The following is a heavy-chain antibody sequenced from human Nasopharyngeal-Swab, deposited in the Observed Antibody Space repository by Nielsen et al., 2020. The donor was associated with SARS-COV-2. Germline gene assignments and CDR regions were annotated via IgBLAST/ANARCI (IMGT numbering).Heavy chain of an antibody. CDR3: ARDKDGFDY. CDR2: IWYDGSNK. J-gene: IGHJ4*02. CDR1: GFTFSSYG. Sequence: GGSLRLSCAASGFTFSSYGMHWVRQAPGKGLEWVAVIWYDGSNKYYADSVKGRFTISRDNAKNSLYLQMNSLRAEDTAVYYCARDKDGFDYWGQGTLVTVSS. V-gene: IGHV3-33*01.